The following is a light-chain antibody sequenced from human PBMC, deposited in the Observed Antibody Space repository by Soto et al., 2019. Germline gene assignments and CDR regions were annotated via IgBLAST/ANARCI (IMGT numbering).Light chain of an antibody. CDR1: QSVSSN. V-gene: IGKV3-15*01. J-gene: IGKJ5*01. CDR2: AAS. Sequence: EVVLTQSPATLSASPGDRATLYCRASQSVSSNLAWYQQKPGQAPRLLIYAASTRATGIPARFSGSGSGTEFTLTISSLQSEDFALYYCQEYDNWPPITFGQGTRLEIK. CDR3: QEYDNWPPIT.